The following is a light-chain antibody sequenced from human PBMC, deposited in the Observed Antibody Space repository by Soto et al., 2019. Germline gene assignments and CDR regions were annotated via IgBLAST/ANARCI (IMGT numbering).Light chain of an antibody. CDR2: DVN. Sequence: QSALTQPRSVSGSPGQSVTISCTGTSSDVGGYNHVSWYQQHPGKAPKVMIYDVNKRPSGVPDRFSGSKSGNTASLTISGLQAADEADYPCCSYTGGYSWVFGGGTKLTVL. CDR1: SSDVGGYNH. CDR3: CSYTGGYSWV. V-gene: IGLV2-11*01. J-gene: IGLJ3*02.